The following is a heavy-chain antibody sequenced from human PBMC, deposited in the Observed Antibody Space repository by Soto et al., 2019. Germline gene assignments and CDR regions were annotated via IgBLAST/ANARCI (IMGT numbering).Heavy chain of an antibody. V-gene: IGHV4-30-2*01. CDR1: GGSISSGGYS. D-gene: IGHD3-9*01. J-gene: IGHJ6*02. Sequence: SETLSLTCAVSGGSISSGGYSWSWIRQPPGKGLEWIGYIYHSGSTYYNPSLKSRVTISVDRSKNQFSLKLSSVTAADTAVYYCAVDILTGYSRGYYYYGMDVWGQGTTVTVSS. CDR3: AVDILTGYSRGYYYYGMDV. CDR2: IYHSGST.